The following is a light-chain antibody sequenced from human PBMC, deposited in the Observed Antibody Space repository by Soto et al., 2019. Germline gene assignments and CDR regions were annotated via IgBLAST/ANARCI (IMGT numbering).Light chain of an antibody. J-gene: IGKJ1*01. CDR3: RQSATSPRT. Sequence: EIVLTQSPGTLSLSPGERATLSCRASQTVGNNYLDWYQQKPGQAPRLLIYGASSRATGIPDRFSGSGSGTDFTLTISRLEPEDFAVYYCRQSATSPRTFGQGTKVEI. CDR1: QTVGNNY. V-gene: IGKV3-20*01. CDR2: GAS.